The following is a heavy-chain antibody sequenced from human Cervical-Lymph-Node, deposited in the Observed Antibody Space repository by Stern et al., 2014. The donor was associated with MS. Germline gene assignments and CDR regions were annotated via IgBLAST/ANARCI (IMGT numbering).Heavy chain of an antibody. CDR1: GYIFTGYY. CDR3: ARDQRGITIFGVVTDYYYLGMDV. CDR2: ITPQTGGI. V-gene: IGHV1-2*02. D-gene: IGHD3-3*01. J-gene: IGHJ6*02. Sequence: VQLVESGAEVMKPGASVKVSCTTSGYIFTGYYIHWVRQAPGQALEWMAWITPQTGGILYAQKLQGRVTMSRDTSISTAYVELSSLTSDDTAIYYCARDQRGITIFGVVTDYYYLGMDVWGQGTTVTVSS.